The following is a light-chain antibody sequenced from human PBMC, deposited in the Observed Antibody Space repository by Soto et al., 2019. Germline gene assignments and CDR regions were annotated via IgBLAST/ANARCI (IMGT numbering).Light chain of an antibody. CDR1: RSNSGATYD. Sequence: QSVLTQPPSVSGAPGQRFTISCTGSRSNSGATYDVPWYQQIPGSAPTLLIHGNTDRPSGVPDRFSGSKSGTSASLAITGLQADDEAEYYCQAYDDSLSVHYVVGTGTKLTVL. V-gene: IGLV1-40*01. CDR2: GNT. CDR3: QAYDDSLSVHYV. J-gene: IGLJ1*01.